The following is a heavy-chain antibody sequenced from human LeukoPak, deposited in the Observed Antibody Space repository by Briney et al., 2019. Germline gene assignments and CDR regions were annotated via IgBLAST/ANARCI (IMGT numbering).Heavy chain of an antibody. CDR2: INHSGST. CDR1: GGSFSDYY. Sequence: SETLSLTCAVYGGSFSDYYWSWIRQPPGKGLEWIGEINHSGSTNYNPSLKSRVTISVDTSKNQFSLKLSSVTAADTAVYYCARDPRYCSGGSCFGYWGQGTLVTVSS. J-gene: IGHJ4*02. V-gene: IGHV4-34*01. CDR3: ARDPRYCSGGSCFGY. D-gene: IGHD2-15*01.